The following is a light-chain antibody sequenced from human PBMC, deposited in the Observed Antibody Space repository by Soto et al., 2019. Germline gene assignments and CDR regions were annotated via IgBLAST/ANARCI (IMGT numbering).Light chain of an antibody. CDR2: DVS. Sequence: QSALTQPASVSGSPGQSITISCTGTSNDIGGYNYVSWYQQHPDKAPKLMIYDVSNRPSGVSNRFSGSKSGNTASLTISGLQAEDEADYYCSSHTSTGPVVFGGGTKLTVL. CDR1: SNDIGGYNY. J-gene: IGLJ3*02. CDR3: SSHTSTGPVV. V-gene: IGLV2-14*01.